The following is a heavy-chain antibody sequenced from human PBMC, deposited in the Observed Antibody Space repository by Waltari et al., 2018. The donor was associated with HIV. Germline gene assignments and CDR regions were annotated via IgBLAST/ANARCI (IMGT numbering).Heavy chain of an antibody. V-gene: IGHV2-5*01. D-gene: IGHD2-15*01. CDR1: GFSLSTTGVG. CDR2: IYWNDDK. Sequence: QITLKESGPTLVKPTQTLTLTCTFSGFSLSTTGVGVAWIRQSPGKALEWLALIYWNDDKRYSPSLKSRLTSTKDTSKNQVVLRMTNVDPVDTATYYCAHTLGYCSGGTLAQGCWLYWGQGTLVTVSS. CDR3: AHTLGYCSGGTLAQGCWLY. J-gene: IGHJ4*02.